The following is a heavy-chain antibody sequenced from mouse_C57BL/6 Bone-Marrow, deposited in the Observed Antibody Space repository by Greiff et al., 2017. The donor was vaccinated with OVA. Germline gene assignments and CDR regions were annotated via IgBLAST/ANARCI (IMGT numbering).Heavy chain of an antibody. Sequence: VQLQPSGAELARPGASVTLSCKASGYTFTSYGISWVKQRTGQGLEWIGEIYPRSGHTNYNEKFKGKATLTADKSSSTAYMELRSLTSEDAAVYFCARGDGYNYWGQGTTLTVSS. CDR2: IYPRSGHT. D-gene: IGHD2-3*01. V-gene: IGHV1-81*01. CDR3: ARGDGYNY. CDR1: GYTFTSYG. J-gene: IGHJ2*01.